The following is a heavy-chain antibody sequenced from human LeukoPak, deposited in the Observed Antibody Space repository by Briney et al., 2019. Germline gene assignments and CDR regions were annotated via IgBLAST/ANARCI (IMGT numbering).Heavy chain of an antibody. D-gene: IGHD2-2*01. CDR1: GFTFSSYG. Sequence: GGSLRLSCAASGFTFSSYGMHWVRQAPGKGLEWVAVISYDGSNKYYADSVKGRFTISRDNSKNTLYLQMNSLRAEDTAVYYCAKGYQLLSRYYGMDVWGQGTTVTASS. V-gene: IGHV3-30*18. J-gene: IGHJ6*02. CDR2: ISYDGSNK. CDR3: AKGYQLLSRYYGMDV.